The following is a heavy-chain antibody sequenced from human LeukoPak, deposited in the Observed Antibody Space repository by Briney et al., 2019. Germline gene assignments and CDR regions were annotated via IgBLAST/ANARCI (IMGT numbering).Heavy chain of an antibody. V-gene: IGHV1-69*13. CDR2: IIPIFGTA. D-gene: IGHD4-17*01. CDR1: GGTFSSYA. J-gene: IGHJ4*02. CDR3: AIYPTTVTTTRGYFDY. Sequence: SVKVSCKASGGTFSSYAISWVRQAPGQGLEWMGGIIPIFGTANYAQKFQGRVTITADESTSTAYMELSSLRSEDTAVYYCAIYPTTVTTTRGYFDYWGQGTLVTVSS.